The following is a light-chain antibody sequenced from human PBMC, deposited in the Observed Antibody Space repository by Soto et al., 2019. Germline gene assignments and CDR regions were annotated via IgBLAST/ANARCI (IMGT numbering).Light chain of an antibody. Sequence: QSALTQPASVSGSPGQSITISCTGTSSEVGGYNYVSWYQQHPVKAPKLMIYDVTNRPSGVSDRFSGSKSGNTASLTISGLQAEDEADYYCSSYTSSSTPYVFGTGTKLTVL. CDR1: SSEVGGYNY. V-gene: IGLV2-14*01. CDR2: DVT. J-gene: IGLJ1*01. CDR3: SSYTSSSTPYV.